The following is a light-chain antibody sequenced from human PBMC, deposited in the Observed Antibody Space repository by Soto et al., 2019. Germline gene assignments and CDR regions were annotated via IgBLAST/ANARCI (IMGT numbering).Light chain of an antibody. V-gene: IGKV1-8*01. CDR3: QQYYSYPLT. J-gene: IGKJ5*01. Sequence: AIRMTQSPSSLSASTGDRVTITCLASQGISVYLAWYQQKPGKAPKLLIYAASTLQSGVPSRFSGSGSGTDFTLTISCLQSEDFATYYCQQYYSYPLTFGGGTRLEIK. CDR1: QGISVY. CDR2: AAS.